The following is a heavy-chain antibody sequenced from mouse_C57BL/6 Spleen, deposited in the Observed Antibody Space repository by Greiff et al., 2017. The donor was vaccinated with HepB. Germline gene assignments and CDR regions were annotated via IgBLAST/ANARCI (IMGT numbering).Heavy chain of an antibody. CDR3: VLYYYGSSYEDYFDY. CDR2: IDPANGNT. V-gene: IGHV14-3*01. Sequence: VQLQQSVAELVRPGASVKLSCTASGFNIKNTYMHWVKQRPEQGLEWIGRIDPANGNTKYAPKFQGKATITADTSSNTAYLQLSSLTSEDTAIYYCVLYYYGSSYEDYFDYWGQGTTLTVSS. D-gene: IGHD1-1*01. CDR1: GFNIKNTY. J-gene: IGHJ2*01.